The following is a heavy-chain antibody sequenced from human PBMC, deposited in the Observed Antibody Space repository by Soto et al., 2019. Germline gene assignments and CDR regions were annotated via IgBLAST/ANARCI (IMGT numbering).Heavy chain of an antibody. V-gene: IGHV3-23*01. CDR2: LTGSGAST. CDR1: GFTFRSYA. D-gene: IGHD3-16*01. Sequence: GESPGLCCSATGFTFRSYAMSWVRQAPGKGLEWVSALTGSGASTYYTDSVKGRFTISRDNSKNTLYLQMNSLRVEDTAIYYCAKDRGSRPDNWGQRTLVTVSS. CDR3: AKDRGSRPDN. J-gene: IGHJ4*02.